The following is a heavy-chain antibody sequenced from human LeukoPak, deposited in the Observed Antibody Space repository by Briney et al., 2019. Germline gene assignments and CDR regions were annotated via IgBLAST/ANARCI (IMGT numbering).Heavy chain of an antibody. CDR3: ARGMVLNDY. V-gene: IGHV1-2*02. J-gene: IGHJ4*02. CDR2: INPNSGGT. CDR1: GYTFTGYY. D-gene: IGHD2-8*02. Sequence: GASVTVSFTASGYTFTGYYMHWVRQPPGQGLAWMGWINPNSGGTNYAQKFQGRVTMTRDTSISTAYMELSRLRSDDTAVYYCARGMVLNDYWGQGTLVTVSS.